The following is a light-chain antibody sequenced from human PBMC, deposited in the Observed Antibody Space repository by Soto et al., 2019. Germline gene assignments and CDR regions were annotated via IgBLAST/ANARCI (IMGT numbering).Light chain of an antibody. CDR3: QQYDSYPLT. Sequence: DIQMTQSPSTLSASVGDRVTITCRASQSISSWLAWYQQKPGKAPNLLIYKTSSLESGVPSRFSSSGSGTEFTLTVNSLQPDDFATYYCQQYDSYPLTFGGGTKVEIK. J-gene: IGKJ4*01. CDR2: KTS. CDR1: QSISSW. V-gene: IGKV1-5*03.